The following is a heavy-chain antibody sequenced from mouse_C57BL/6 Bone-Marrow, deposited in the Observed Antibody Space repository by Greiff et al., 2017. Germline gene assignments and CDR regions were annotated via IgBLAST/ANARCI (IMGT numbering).Heavy chain of an antibody. CDR2: ILPGSGST. CDR3: ARGDSPWYFDV. Sequence: VQLVESGAELMKPGASVKLSCKATGYTFTGYWIEWVKQRPGHGLEWIGEILPGSGSTNYNQKFKGKATLTVDTSSSTAYMQLSSLTSEDSAVYYCARGDSPWYFDVWGTGTTVTVSS. J-gene: IGHJ1*03. CDR1: GYTFTGYW. V-gene: IGHV1-9*01.